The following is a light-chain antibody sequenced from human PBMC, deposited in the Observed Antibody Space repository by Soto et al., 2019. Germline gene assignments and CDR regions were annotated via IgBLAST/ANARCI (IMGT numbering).Light chain of an antibody. CDR3: QQRSNWPPKAT. CDR2: DAS. Sequence: EIVLTQSPATMSLSPGERATLSCGSSQSVSSYLAWYQQKTGQAPRLLIYDASNRATGIPARFSGSGSGTDFTLNISSLEPEDFAVYYCQQRSNWPPKATFGQWTRLEIK. J-gene: IGKJ5*01. V-gene: IGKV3-11*01. CDR1: QSVSSY.